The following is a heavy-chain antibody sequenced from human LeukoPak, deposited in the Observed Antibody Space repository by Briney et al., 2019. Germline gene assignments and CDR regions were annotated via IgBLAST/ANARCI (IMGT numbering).Heavy chain of an antibody. CDR1: GFTFSSYS. J-gene: IGHJ4*02. D-gene: IGHD3-22*01. V-gene: IGHV3-21*06. Sequence: GGSLRLSCAASGFTFSSYSMSWVRQAPGKGLEWVSSISSSSSYIYYADSVKGRFTTSRDNAKSSLYLQMNSLRAEDTAVYYCARGPYDSNGHQIDYWGQGTLVTVSS. CDR3: ARGPYDSNGHQIDY. CDR2: ISSSSSYI.